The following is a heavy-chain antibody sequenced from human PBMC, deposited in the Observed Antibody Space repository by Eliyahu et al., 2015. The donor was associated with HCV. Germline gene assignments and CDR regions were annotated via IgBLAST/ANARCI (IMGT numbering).Heavy chain of an antibody. V-gene: IGHV1-2*02. CDR2: INPNSGGT. CDR3: ARDNGSFDPENWFDP. J-gene: IGHJ5*02. Sequence: QVQLVQSGAEVKKPGASVKVSCKASGYTFTGYYMHWVRQAPGQGLEWMGWINPNSGGTNYAQKFQGRVTMTRDTSISTAYMELSRLRSDDTAVYYCARDNGSFDPENWFDPWGQGTLVTVSS. D-gene: IGHD3-9*01. CDR1: GYTFTGYY.